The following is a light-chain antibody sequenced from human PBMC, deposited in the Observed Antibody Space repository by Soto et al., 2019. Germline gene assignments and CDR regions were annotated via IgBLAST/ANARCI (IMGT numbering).Light chain of an antibody. CDR3: SSYAGTYPVV. Sequence: QSALTQPASVSGSPGQSITISCTGTSSDVGSYNPVSWYQQHPGKAPKLMIYENSRRPSGVSDRFSASKSGNTASLTISGLQAEDEADYYGSSYAGTYPVVFGGGTKVTVL. J-gene: IGLJ2*01. V-gene: IGLV2-23*01. CDR2: ENS. CDR1: SSDVGSYNP.